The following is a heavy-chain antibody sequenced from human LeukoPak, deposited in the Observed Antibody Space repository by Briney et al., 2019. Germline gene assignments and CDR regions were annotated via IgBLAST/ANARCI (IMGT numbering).Heavy chain of an antibody. CDR1: GYTFTGYY. Sequence: ASVKVSCKASGYTFTGYYMHWVRQAPGQGLEWMGRINPNSGGTNYAQKFQGRVTMTRDTSISTAYMELSRLRSDDTAVYYCARDLDDAKYYYDSSGSVDYWGQGTLVTVSS. CDR3: ARDLDDAKYYYDSSGSVDY. V-gene: IGHV1-2*06. J-gene: IGHJ4*02. D-gene: IGHD3-22*01. CDR2: INPNSGGT.